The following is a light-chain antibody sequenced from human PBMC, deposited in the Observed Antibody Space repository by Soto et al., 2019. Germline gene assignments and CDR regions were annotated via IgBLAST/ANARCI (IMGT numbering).Light chain of an antibody. Sequence: EIVLTQSPGTLSLSPGERATLSCRASQSVSSSYLVWYQQKPGQAPTLLIYGASTRATGIPDRFSGSGSGTDFTLTISRLEPEDFAVYYCQQYGNSPWTFGQGTKMEI. V-gene: IGKV3-20*01. CDR2: GAS. CDR1: QSVSSSY. J-gene: IGKJ1*01. CDR3: QQYGNSPWT.